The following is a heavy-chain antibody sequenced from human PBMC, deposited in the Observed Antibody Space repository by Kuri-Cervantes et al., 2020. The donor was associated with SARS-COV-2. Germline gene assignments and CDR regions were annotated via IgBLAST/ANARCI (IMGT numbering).Heavy chain of an antibody. Sequence: GESLKISCAASGLSFSNYAMSWVRQAPGKGLEWVSAISGSGGSTYYADSVKGRFTISRDNSKNTLYLQTNSLRAEDTAVYYSAKDSYYDFWSGYSAYFDYWGQGTLVTVSS. CDR2: ISGSGGST. D-gene: IGHD3-3*01. V-gene: IGHV3-23*01. CDR3: AKDSYYDFWSGYSAYFDY. J-gene: IGHJ4*02. CDR1: GLSFSNYA.